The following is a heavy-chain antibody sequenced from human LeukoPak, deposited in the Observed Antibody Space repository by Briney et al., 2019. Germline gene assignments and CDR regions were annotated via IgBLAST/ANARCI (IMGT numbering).Heavy chain of an antibody. CDR2: ISGSSDTT. CDR1: GFTFSNYA. J-gene: IGHJ4*02. Sequence: GGSLRLSCAASGFTFSNYAMSWVRQAPGKGLEWVSAISGSSDTTCYADSVKGRFTISRDNSKNTLSLQMDSLRADDTAVYYCAKGHLGTTVTTILYYFDYWGQGTLVTVSS. D-gene: IGHD4-17*01. CDR3: AKGHLGTTVTTILYYFDY. V-gene: IGHV3-23*01.